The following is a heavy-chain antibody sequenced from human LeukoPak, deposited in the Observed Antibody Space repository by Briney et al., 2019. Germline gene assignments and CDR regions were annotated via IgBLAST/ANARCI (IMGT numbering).Heavy chain of an antibody. V-gene: IGHV3-48*01. J-gene: IGHJ4*02. Sequence: GGSLRLSCAASGFTFSSYSMNWVRQAPGKGLEWVSYISSSGSTIYYADSVKGRFTISRDNAKNSLYLQMNSLSAEDTAVYYCAKRGLAAALFRWGQGTLVTVSS. D-gene: IGHD6-13*01. CDR1: GFTFSSYS. CDR2: ISSSGSTI. CDR3: AKRGLAAALFR.